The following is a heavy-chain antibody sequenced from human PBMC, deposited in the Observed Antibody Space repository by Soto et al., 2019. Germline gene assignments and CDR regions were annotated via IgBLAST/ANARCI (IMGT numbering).Heavy chain of an antibody. D-gene: IGHD6-13*01. CDR3: ARTYSSSWSPFDY. CDR1: GGSFSGCY. Sequence: QVQLQQWGAGQLKPSETLCLTCAVYGGSFSGCYWSWIRQPPGKGLEWIGEINQSGSTNYNPSLKSRVTISVDTSKNQFSLKLSSVTAADTAVYYCARTYSSSWSPFDYWGQGTLVTVSS. V-gene: IGHV4-34*01. J-gene: IGHJ4*02. CDR2: INQSGST.